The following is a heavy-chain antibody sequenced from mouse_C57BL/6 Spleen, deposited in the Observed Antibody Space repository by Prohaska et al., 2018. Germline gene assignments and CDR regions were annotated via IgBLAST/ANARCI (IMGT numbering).Heavy chain of an antibody. D-gene: IGHD1-1*01. V-gene: IGHV1-26*01. Sequence: HGKSLEWIGDINPNNGGTSYNQKFKGKATLTVDKSSSTAYMELRSLTSEDSAVYYCAPRPLLLRSAWFAYWGQGTLVTVSA. CDR2: INPNNGGT. J-gene: IGHJ3*01. CDR3: APRPLLLRSAWFAY.